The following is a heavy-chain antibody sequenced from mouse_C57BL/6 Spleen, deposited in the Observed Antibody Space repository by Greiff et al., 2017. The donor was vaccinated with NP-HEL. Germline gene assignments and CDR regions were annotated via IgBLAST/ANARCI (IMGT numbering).Heavy chain of an antibody. CDR1: GYTFTSYW. CDR2: INPSSGYT. Sequence: QVHVKQSGAELAKPGASVKLSCKASGYTFTSYWMHWVKQRPGQGLEWIGYINPSSGYTKYNQKFKDKATLTADKSSSTAYMQLSSLTYEDSAVYYCANYYGSSYFDYWGQGTTLTVSS. CDR3: ANYYGSSYFDY. J-gene: IGHJ2*01. V-gene: IGHV1-7*01. D-gene: IGHD1-1*01.